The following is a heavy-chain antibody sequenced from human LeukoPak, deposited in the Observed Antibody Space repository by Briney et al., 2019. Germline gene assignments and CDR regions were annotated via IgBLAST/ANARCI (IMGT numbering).Heavy chain of an antibody. CDR3: ARLFTGSSFDY. D-gene: IGHD3-16*01. Sequence: QAPGQXLEWMGGIIPIFGTANYAQKFQGRVTITTDESTSTAYMELSSLRSEDTAVYYCARLFTGSSFDYWGQGTLVTVSS. V-gene: IGHV1-69*05. J-gene: IGHJ4*02. CDR2: IIPIFGTA.